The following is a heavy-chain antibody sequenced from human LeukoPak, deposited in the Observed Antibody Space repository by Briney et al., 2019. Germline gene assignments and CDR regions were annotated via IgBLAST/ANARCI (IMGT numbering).Heavy chain of an antibody. CDR3: ARAIYGDYRGDNWFDP. Sequence: SQTLSLTCALSGDSVSSNSAAWNWIRQSPSRGLEWLGRTYYRSKWYNDYAVSVKSRITINPDTSKNQFSLQLNSVTPEDTAVYYCARAIYGDYRGDNWFDPWGQGTLVTVSS. D-gene: IGHD4-17*01. CDR1: GDSVSSNSAA. J-gene: IGHJ5*02. CDR2: TYYRSKWYN. V-gene: IGHV6-1*01.